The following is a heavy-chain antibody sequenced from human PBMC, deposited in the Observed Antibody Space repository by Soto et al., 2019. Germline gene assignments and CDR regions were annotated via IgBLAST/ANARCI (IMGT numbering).Heavy chain of an antibody. CDR2: ISAYNGNT. CDR1: GYTFTSYG. D-gene: IGHD2-8*01. J-gene: IGHJ6*02. Sequence: GASVKVSCKASGYTFTSYGISWVRQAPGQGLEWMGWISAYNGNTNYAQKLQGRVTMTTDTSTSTAYMELRSLRSDDTAVYYCARFYCTNGVCYRPPYGMDVWGQGTTVTVSS. V-gene: IGHV1-18*04. CDR3: ARFYCTNGVCYRPPYGMDV.